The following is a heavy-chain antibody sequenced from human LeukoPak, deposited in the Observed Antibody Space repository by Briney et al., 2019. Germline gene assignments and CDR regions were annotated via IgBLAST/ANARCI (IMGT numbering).Heavy chain of an antibody. CDR2: IYPDDSNT. CDR1: GYSFTNNW. Sequence: GESLKISCKGSGYSFTNNWIGWVRQMPGKGLEWMGIIYPDDSNTRYSPSFRGQVTISADKSISTAYLQWSSLKASDTAMYYCARLSTEAGNFCDYWGQGSLVTVSS. CDR3: ARLSTEAGNFCDY. V-gene: IGHV5-51*01. J-gene: IGHJ4*02.